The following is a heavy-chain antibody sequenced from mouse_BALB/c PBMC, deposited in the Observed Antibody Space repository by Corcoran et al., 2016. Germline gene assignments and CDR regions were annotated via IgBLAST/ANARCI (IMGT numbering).Heavy chain of an antibody. Sequence: EVQLQQTGPEPVKPGASVKMSCKASGYTFTSYVMHWVKQKPGQGLEWIGYIYPYNDDTKYNEEFKGTATLTSDKSSSTAYMELSSLTSEDSAVYYCAREVPGGYPFDYWGQGTTLTVSA. CDR1: GYTFTSYV. CDR2: IYPYNDDT. J-gene: IGHJ2*01. D-gene: IGHD2-2*01. CDR3: AREVPGGYPFDY. V-gene: IGHV1S136*01.